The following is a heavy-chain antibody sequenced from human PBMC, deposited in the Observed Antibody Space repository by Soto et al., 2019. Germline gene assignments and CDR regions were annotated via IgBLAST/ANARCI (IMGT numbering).Heavy chain of an antibody. J-gene: IGHJ4*02. V-gene: IGHV1-46*01. CDR3: ARDLAAGDY. Sequence: QVQLVQSGAEVKKPGASVKLSRKASGYTFINYYIHWVRQAPGQGLEWMGIFNPTSGSTNYAQKFQGRVTLTMDTSTRTVYMELSSLRFDDTAVYYCARDLAAGDYWGQGTLVTVSS. CDR2: FNPTSGST. CDR1: GYTFINYY. D-gene: IGHD6-13*01.